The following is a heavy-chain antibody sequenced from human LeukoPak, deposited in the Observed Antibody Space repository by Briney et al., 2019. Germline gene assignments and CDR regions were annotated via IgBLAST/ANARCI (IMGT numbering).Heavy chain of an antibody. V-gene: IGHV4-4*07. CDR2: IHTSGSP. CDR1: GASISGHY. CDR3: ARQRLDGDILGFDW. D-gene: IGHD2-21*01. Sequence: PSDTLALTCNVSGASISGHYWSWIRHPAGKNLEWIGRIHTSGSPIYNPSLSSRVTMSVDTSKGQFSLTMNSLTAADTAIYYCARQRLDGDILGFDWWGQGTLVTVSS. J-gene: IGHJ4*02.